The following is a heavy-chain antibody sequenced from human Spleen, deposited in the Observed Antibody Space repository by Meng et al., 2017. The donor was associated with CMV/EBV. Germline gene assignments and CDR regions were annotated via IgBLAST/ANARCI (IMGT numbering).Heavy chain of an antibody. CDR2: ISGIVPGT. J-gene: IGHJ3*01. CDR3: AKIKYYYDSSGFEA. Sequence: GGSLRLSCATSGFTFSSYAMNWVRQAPGKGLDWVSTISGIVPGTCCADSVRGRFTISRDNSKDNLYLQMNTLRAEDTAVYYCAKIKYYYDSSGFEAWGQGTMVTVSS. V-gene: IGHV3-23*01. D-gene: IGHD3-22*01. CDR1: GFTFSSYA.